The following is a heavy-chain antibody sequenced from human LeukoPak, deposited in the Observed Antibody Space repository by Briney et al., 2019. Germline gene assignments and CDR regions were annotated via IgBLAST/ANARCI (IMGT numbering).Heavy chain of an antibody. CDR3: AKSLYGGCDY. Sequence: GGSLRLSCAASGFSFSTYAMSWVRQAPGKGLEWVSGANGNGGSTSYADSVKGRFTIFRDNSKNTVYLQMNSLRVEDTAVYYCAKSLYGGCDYWGQGTVVTVSS. J-gene: IGHJ4*02. V-gene: IGHV3-23*01. D-gene: IGHD3-16*02. CDR1: GFSFSTYA. CDR2: ANGNGGST.